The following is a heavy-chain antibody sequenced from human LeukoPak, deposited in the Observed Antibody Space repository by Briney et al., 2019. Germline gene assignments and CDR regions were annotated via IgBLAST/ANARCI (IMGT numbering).Heavy chain of an antibody. J-gene: IGHJ4*02. CDR3: ARVLLRGGIMGA. Sequence: PSETLSLTCTVSGYSISSGYYWGWIRQPPGKGLEWIGEIDHSGSTKYNPSLKSRLTILVDTSKNQFSLRLSSVTAADTAVYYCARVLLRGGIMGAWGQGTLVTVSS. CDR1: GYSISSGYY. V-gene: IGHV4-38-2*02. CDR2: IDHSGST. D-gene: IGHD1-26*01.